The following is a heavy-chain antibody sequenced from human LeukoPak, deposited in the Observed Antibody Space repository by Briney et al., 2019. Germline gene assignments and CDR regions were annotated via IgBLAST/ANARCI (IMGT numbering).Heavy chain of an antibody. CDR3: ARGSLAFASDY. Sequence: SQTLSLTCTVSGGSISSGSYYWNWIRQPAGKGLEWIGRIYASGSTNYNPSLKSRVTISVDTSKNQFSLRLSSVTAADTAVYFCARGSLAFASDYWGQGILVTVSS. CDR1: GGSISSGSYY. CDR2: IYASGST. D-gene: IGHD3-3*02. J-gene: IGHJ4*02. V-gene: IGHV4-61*02.